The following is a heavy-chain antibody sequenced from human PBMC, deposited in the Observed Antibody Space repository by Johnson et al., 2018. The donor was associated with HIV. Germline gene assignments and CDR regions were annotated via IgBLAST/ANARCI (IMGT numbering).Heavy chain of an antibody. CDR2: IWYDGSNK. CDR3: AKDLRITIFGVVPPHDAFDI. J-gene: IGHJ3*02. Sequence: QVQLVESGGGVVQPGRSLRLSCAASGFTFSSYGMHWVRQAPGKGLEWVAVIWYDGSNKYYADSVQGRFTIYRDNSKNTLYLQMNSLRAEDTAVYYCAKDLRITIFGVVPPHDAFDIWGQGTMVTVSS. V-gene: IGHV3-33*06. CDR1: GFTFSSYG. D-gene: IGHD3-3*01.